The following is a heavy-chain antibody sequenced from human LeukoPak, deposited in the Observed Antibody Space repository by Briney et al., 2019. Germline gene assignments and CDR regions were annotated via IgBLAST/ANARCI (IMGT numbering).Heavy chain of an antibody. D-gene: IGHD3-22*01. V-gene: IGHV4-61*01. Sequence: SETLSLTCTVSGGSISSSSYYWNWIRQPPGKGLEWIGYIYYSGNTNYNPSLRSRVTISVDTSKNQSSLKLSSVTAADTAVYYCARDMRSSGYFAYFDYWGQGTLGTVSS. CDR1: GGSISSSSYY. J-gene: IGHJ4*02. CDR2: IYYSGNT. CDR3: ARDMRSSGYFAYFDY.